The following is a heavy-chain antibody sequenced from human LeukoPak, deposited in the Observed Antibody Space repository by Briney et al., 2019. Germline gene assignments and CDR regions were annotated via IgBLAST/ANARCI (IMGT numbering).Heavy chain of an antibody. Sequence: ASVTVSCTVSGYTLTELSMHWVRQAPGKGLEWMGGFDPEDGETIYAQKFQGRVTMTEDTSTDTAYMELSSLRSEGTAVYYYATSRRSRHYGMDVWGQGTTVTVSS. CDR1: GYTLTELS. CDR3: ATSRRSRHYGMDV. J-gene: IGHJ6*02. CDR2: FDPEDGET. V-gene: IGHV1-24*01.